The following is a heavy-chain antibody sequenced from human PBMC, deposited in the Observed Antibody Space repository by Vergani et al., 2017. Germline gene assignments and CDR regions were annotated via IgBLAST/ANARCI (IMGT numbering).Heavy chain of an antibody. CDR2: INHSGST. J-gene: IGHJ4*02. V-gene: IGHV4-34*01. CDR3: ARARAAAGTFRARYFDY. CDR1: GGSFSGYY. Sequence: QVQLQQWGAGLLKPTETLSLTCAVYGGSFSGYYWSWIRQPPGKGLEWIGEINHSGSTNYNPSLKSRVTISVDTSKNQFSLKLSSVTAADTAGYYCARARAAAGTFRARYFDYWGQGTLVTVSS. D-gene: IGHD6-13*01.